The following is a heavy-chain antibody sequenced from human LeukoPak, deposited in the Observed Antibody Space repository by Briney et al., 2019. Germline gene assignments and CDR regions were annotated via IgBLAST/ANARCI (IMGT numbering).Heavy chain of an antibody. V-gene: IGHV4-31*03. J-gene: IGHJ4*02. CDR2: IYYSGST. D-gene: IGHD3-22*01. CDR3: ARSLYYYDSSGYDYFDY. Sequence: SQTLSLTCTVSGGSISSGGYYWSWIRQHPGTGLEWIGYIYYSGSTYYNPSLKSRVTISVDTSKNQFSLKLSSVTAADTAVYYCARSLYYYDSSGYDYFDYWGQGTLVTVSS. CDR1: GGSISSGGYY.